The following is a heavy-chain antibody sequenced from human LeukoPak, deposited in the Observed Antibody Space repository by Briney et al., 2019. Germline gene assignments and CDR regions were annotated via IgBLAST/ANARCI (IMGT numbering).Heavy chain of an antibody. CDR1: GYSFTNYA. Sequence: ASVKVSCKASGYSFTNYAMNWVRQAPGQGLEWMGWIHPSTGNPTYAQGFTGRFVFSLDTSVSTTYLQISSLKAEDTAVYFCARAFQSLGGLSLPDYWGQGTLLNVSS. CDR3: ARAFQSLGGLSLPDY. D-gene: IGHD3-16*02. J-gene: IGHJ4*02. V-gene: IGHV7-4-1*02. CDR2: IHPSTGNP.